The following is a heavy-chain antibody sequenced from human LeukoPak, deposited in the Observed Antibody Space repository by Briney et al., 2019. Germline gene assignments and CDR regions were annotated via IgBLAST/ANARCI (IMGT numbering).Heavy chain of an antibody. CDR1: GGSISSGGYS. Sequence: SETLSLTCAVSGGSISSGGYSWSWVRQPPGKGLEWIGYIYHSGSTYYNPSLKSRVTISVDTSKNQLSLKLTSVSAADTAVYHCARGRTGAATLDFWGPGTLVTVSS. J-gene: IGHJ4*02. V-gene: IGHV4-30-2*01. CDR3: ARGRTGAATLDF. CDR2: IYHSGST. D-gene: IGHD1-26*01.